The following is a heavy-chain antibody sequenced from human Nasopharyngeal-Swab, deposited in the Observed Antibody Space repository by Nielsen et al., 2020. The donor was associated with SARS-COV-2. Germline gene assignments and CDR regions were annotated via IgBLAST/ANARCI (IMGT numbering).Heavy chain of an antibody. Sequence: ASVKVSCKASGYTFTGYYMHWVRQAPGQGLEWMGWINPSSGGTKYAQKIQGRVTMTRDTSISTAYMELSRLTSDDTAVYYCARSKISWYTRTWQDDYWGQGTLVTVSS. CDR1: GYTFTGYY. V-gene: IGHV1-2*02. CDR3: ARSKISWYTRTWQDDY. CDR2: INPSSGGT. J-gene: IGHJ4*02. D-gene: IGHD6-13*01.